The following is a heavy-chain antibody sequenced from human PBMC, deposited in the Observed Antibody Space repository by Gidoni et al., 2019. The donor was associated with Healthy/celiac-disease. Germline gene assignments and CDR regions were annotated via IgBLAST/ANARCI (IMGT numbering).Heavy chain of an antibody. V-gene: IGHV4-39*01. Sequence: QLQLQESGPGLVKPSETLSLTCTVSGGSISSSSYYWGWIRQPPGKGMEWIGSIYYSGSNDYNPSLKSRVTISVDTSKNQFALKRSSVTAADTAVYDCARLYYLPKYYFDYWGQGTLVTVSS. CDR3: ARLYYLPKYYFDY. CDR2: IYYSGSN. J-gene: IGHJ4*02. D-gene: IGHD1-26*01. CDR1: GGSISSSSYY.